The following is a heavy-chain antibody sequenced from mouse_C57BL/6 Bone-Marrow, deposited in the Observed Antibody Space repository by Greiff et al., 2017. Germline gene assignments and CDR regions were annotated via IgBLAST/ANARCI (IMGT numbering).Heavy chain of an antibody. Sequence: VQLQQSGAELARPGASVKMSCKASGYTFTSYTMNWVKQRPGQGLEWIGYINPSSGYTKYNQKFKDKATLTADKSSSTAYMQLSSLTSEDSEVYYCARGPYCAKAYCDQGNSVIVTS. CDR2: INPSSGYT. CDR1: GYTFTSYT. J-gene: IGHJ4*01. CDR3: ARGPYCAKAY. V-gene: IGHV1-4*01.